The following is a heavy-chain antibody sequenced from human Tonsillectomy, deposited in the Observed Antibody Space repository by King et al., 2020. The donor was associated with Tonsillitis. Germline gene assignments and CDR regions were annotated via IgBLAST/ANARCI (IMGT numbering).Heavy chain of an antibody. J-gene: IGHJ6*02. D-gene: IGHD2-8*01. CDR3: AREGDGVWSRGV. CDR2: ITSSSSTK. Sequence: VQLVESGGGLVQPGGSLSLSCAASGFTFSDYSMNWVRQAPGKGLEWVSYITSSSSTKYYADSVKGRFTISRDNAKNSLYLQMNSLRDEDTAVYYCAREGDGVWSRGVWGQGTTVTVS. V-gene: IGHV3-48*02. CDR1: GFTFSDYS.